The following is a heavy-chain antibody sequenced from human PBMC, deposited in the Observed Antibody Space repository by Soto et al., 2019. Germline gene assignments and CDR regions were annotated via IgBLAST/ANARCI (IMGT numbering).Heavy chain of an antibody. D-gene: IGHD6-6*01. Sequence: EVPLVETGGGLVPPGGSLRLSCAASGFTVSGHYLSWVRQAPGKGLEWVSVIYNGGGTYYADSVKGRFTISRDNSKNTLYLQMNSLRAEDTAVYYCASTRGSSYDYWGQGTLVTVSS. CDR1: GFTVSGHY. CDR3: ASTRGSSYDY. CDR2: IYNGGGT. J-gene: IGHJ4*02. V-gene: IGHV3-53*02.